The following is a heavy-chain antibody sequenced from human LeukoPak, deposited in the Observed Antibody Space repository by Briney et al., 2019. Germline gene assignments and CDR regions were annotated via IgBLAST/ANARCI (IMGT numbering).Heavy chain of an antibody. V-gene: IGHV4-39*07. CDR3: ARDYCGGDCYRNAPFDY. J-gene: IGHJ4*02. Sequence: SETLSLTCTVSGGSISITSYYWGWIRQPPGKGLEWIGSMYSSGSTYYNPSLKSRVTISVDTSKNQFSLKLSSVTAADTAVYYCARDYCGGDCYRNAPFDYWGQGTLVTVSS. CDR1: GGSISITSYY. D-gene: IGHD2-21*02. CDR2: MYSSGST.